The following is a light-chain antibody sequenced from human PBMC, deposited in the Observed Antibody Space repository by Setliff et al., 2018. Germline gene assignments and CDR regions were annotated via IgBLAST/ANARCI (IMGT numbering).Light chain of an antibody. CDR1: SSDVGGYDY. J-gene: IGLJ1*01. V-gene: IGLV2-14*03. CDR3: SSYTVGSTLSV. CDR2: DVT. Sequence: QSVLAQPASVSGSPGQSITFSCTGSSSDVGGYDYVSWYQQHPGKAPKLLIYDVTNRPSGVFNRFSGSKSGNTASLTISGLQAEDEAEYFCSSYTVGSTLSVFGTGTKVTV.